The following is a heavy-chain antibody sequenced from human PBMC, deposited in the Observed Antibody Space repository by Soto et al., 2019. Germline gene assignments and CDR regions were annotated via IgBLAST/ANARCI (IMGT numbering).Heavy chain of an antibody. CDR3: AGKPNALSYFDY. V-gene: IGHV4-31*03. J-gene: IGHJ4*02. CDR1: GGSITTIDYY. Sequence: QVQLQESGPGLVKPSQTLSLTYTVSGGSITTIDYYRTWIRQLPGEGLEWIAYIHHAGSTYYNPSLQSRITISVDTSQNQFSLKLNSVTAADTAVYFCAGKPNALSYFDYWGQGALVKVSS. CDR2: IHHAGST. D-gene: IGHD2-8*01.